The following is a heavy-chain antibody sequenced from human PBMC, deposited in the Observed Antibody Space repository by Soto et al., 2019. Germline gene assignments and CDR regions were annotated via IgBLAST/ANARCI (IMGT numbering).Heavy chain of an antibody. V-gene: IGHV4-31*03. J-gene: IGHJ4*02. CDR3: ARGESGDIVVVAAIDY. Sequence: QVQLQESGPGLVKPSQTLSLTCSVSGGSISSGDYYWSWVRQHPGKGLEWIGYIFYSGSTYYNPSLKSRVTISVDTSKNQFSLKLSSVTAADTAVYYCARGESGDIVVVAAIDYWGQETLVTVSS. D-gene: IGHD2-15*01. CDR1: GGSISSGDYY. CDR2: IFYSGST.